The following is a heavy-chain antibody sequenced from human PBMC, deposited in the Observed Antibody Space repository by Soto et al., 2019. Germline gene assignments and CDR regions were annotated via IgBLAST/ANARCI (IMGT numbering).Heavy chain of an antibody. CDR1: GYSFTNYW. CDR3: ARPSQFDSSGYYAY. CDR2: IYPGDSDT. Sequence: PGESLKISCKGSGYSFTNYWIGWVRQMPGKGLEWMGIIYPGDSDTRYSPSFQGQVTISVDKSISTAYLQWSSLKASDTAMYYCARPSQFDSSGYYAYWGRGTLVTVSS. J-gene: IGHJ4*02. V-gene: IGHV5-51*01. D-gene: IGHD3-22*01.